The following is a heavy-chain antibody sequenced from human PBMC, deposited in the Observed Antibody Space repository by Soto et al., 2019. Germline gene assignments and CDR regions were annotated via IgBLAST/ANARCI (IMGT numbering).Heavy chain of an antibody. CDR2: ISYDGSNK. D-gene: IGHD1-26*01. V-gene: IGHV3-30*18. Sequence: GGSLRLSCAASGFTFSSYGMHWVRQAPGKGLEWVAVISYDGSNKYYADSVKGRFTISRDNSKNKLYLQMNSLRAEDTAVYYCAKERSWAPAYYYYYYGMDVWGQGTTVTVSS. J-gene: IGHJ6*02. CDR3: AKERSWAPAYYYYYYGMDV. CDR1: GFTFSSYG.